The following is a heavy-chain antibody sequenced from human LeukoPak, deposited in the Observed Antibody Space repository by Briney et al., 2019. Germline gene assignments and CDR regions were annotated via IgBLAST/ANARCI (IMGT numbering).Heavy chain of an antibody. J-gene: IGHJ6*02. D-gene: IGHD1-26*01. V-gene: IGHV3-23*01. CDR3: AKCHSGNYYYGMDV. CDR1: GFTFSSYW. CDR2: ISGSGGST. Sequence: GGSLRLSCAASGFTFSSYWMSWVRQAPGKGLEWVSVISGSGGSTYYADSVKGRFTISRDNSKNTLYLQMNSLRAEDTAVYYCAKCHSGNYYYGMDVWGQGTTVTVSS.